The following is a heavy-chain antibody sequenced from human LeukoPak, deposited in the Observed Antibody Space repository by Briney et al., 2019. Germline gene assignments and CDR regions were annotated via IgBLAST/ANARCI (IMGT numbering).Heavy chain of an antibody. Sequence: ASVKVSCKASGYTFTIYGISWVRQAPGQGLEWMGWISAKNGNTNYAQKVQGRVTMTTDTSTSTAYMELRSLRSDDTAVYYCARDTEWEKNPDYFDYWGQGTLVTVSS. V-gene: IGHV1-18*01. CDR3: ARDTEWEKNPDYFDY. CDR2: ISAKNGNT. D-gene: IGHD1-26*01. J-gene: IGHJ4*02. CDR1: GYTFTIYG.